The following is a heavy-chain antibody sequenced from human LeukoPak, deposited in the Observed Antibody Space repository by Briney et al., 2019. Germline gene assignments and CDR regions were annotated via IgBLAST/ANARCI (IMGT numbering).Heavy chain of an antibody. J-gene: IGHJ4*02. D-gene: IGHD1-26*01. CDR3: AKDLQGRSGSYPSGY. Sequence: PGGSLRLSRAASGFTFGSSAMNWVRQAPGKGLEWVSAISGSGATTYYADSVNGRFTISRDNSKNTLYLQMNSLRAEDTAKYYCAKDLQGRSGSYPSGYWGQGTLVTVSS. CDR2: ISGSGATT. V-gene: IGHV3-23*01. CDR1: GFTFGSSA.